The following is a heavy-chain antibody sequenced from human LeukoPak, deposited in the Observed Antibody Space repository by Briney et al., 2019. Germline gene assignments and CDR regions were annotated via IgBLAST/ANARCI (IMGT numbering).Heavy chain of an antibody. CDR1: GFTFSSYS. CDR2: ISSSSSYI. CDR3: ARDLGSGYYDFWSGYSSLFDY. Sequence: GGSLRLSCAASGFTFSSYSMNWVRQAPGKGLEWVSSISSSSSYIYYADSVKGRFTISRDNAKNSLYLQMNSLRAEDTAVYYCARDLGSGYYDFWSGYSSLFDYWGQGTLVTVSS. J-gene: IGHJ4*02. V-gene: IGHV3-21*01. D-gene: IGHD3-3*01.